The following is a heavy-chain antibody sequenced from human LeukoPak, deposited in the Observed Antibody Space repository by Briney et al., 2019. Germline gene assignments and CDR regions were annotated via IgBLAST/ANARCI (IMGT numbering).Heavy chain of an antibody. J-gene: IGHJ5*02. V-gene: IGHV4-59*11. Sequence: SETLSLTCTVSGGFMTGHYWTWIRQTPGKDLEWIGCIFSSGSTNYNPSLKTRVTISVDTSKKQFSLNLRSLTAADTAVYYCARAVSGSDYWFDPWGQGTQVTVSS. CDR1: GGFMTGHY. D-gene: IGHD5-12*01. CDR3: ARAVSGSDYWFDP. CDR2: IFSSGST.